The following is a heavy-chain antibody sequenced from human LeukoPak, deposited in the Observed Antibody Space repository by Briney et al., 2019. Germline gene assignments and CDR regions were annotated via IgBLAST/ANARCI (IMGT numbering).Heavy chain of an antibody. Sequence: PGGSLRLSCAASGFTFSSYAMSWVRQAPGKGLEWVSVIYSGGSTYYADSVKGRFTISRDNSKNTLYLQMNSLRAEDTAVYYCAKQYSSSWYYFDYWGQGTLVTVSS. V-gene: IGHV3-23*03. CDR2: IYSGGST. CDR3: AKQYSSSWYYFDY. D-gene: IGHD6-13*01. CDR1: GFTFSSYA. J-gene: IGHJ4*02.